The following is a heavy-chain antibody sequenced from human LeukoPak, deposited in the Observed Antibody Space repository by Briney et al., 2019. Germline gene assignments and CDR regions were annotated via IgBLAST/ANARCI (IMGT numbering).Heavy chain of an antibody. J-gene: IGHJ6*03. Sequence: GGSLRLSCAASGFTFSDYYMSWIRQAPGKGLEWVSYITTSGSSTYYADSVKGRFTISRDNAENSLYLQMNSLRAEDTAVYYCAEGDYYYMDVWGKGTTVTVSS. CDR3: AEGDYYYMDV. V-gene: IGHV3-11*04. CDR2: ITTSGSST. CDR1: GFTFSDYY.